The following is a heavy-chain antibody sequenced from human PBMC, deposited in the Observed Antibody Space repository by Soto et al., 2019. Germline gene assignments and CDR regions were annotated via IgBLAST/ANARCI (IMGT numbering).Heavy chain of an antibody. CDR3: ARWGLETAGPDY. CDR2: IVVGSGNT. J-gene: IGHJ4*02. Sequence: SVKVSCKASGFTFTISAVQWVRQARGQRLEWIGWIVVGSGNTKYSQKFQGRVTITTDTDASTVYLELTSLISEDTAVYYCARWGLETAGPDYWGQGTLVTVSS. CDR1: GFTFTISA. V-gene: IGHV1-58*01. D-gene: IGHD6-13*01.